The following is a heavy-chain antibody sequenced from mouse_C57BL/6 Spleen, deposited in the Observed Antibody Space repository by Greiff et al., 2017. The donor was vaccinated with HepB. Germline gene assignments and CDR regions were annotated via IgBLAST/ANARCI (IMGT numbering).Heavy chain of an antibody. J-gene: IGHJ3*01. CDR2: ISDGGSYT. D-gene: IGHD2-4*01. Sequence: EVQLQESGGGLVKPGGSLKLSCAASGFTFSSYAMSWVRQTPEKRLEWVATISDGGSYTYYPDNVKGRFTISRDNAKNNLYLQMSHLKSEDTAMYYCARAYDYDEGPFAYWGQGTLVTVSA. CDR3: ARAYDYDEGPFAY. CDR1: GFTFSSYA. V-gene: IGHV5-4*01.